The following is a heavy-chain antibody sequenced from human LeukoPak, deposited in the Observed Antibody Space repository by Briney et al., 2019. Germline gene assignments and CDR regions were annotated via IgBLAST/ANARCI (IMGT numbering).Heavy chain of an antibody. V-gene: IGHV3-30*02. CDR3: AKAKIAAAGLFDY. D-gene: IGHD6-13*01. CDR1: GFTFSSYG. J-gene: IGHJ4*02. Sequence: QPGGSLRLSCAASGFTFSSYGMHWVRQAPGKGLEWVAFIRYDGSNKYYADSVKGRFTISRDNSKNTLYLQMNSLRAEDTAVYYCAKAKIAAAGLFDYWGQGTLLTVSS. CDR2: IRYDGSNK.